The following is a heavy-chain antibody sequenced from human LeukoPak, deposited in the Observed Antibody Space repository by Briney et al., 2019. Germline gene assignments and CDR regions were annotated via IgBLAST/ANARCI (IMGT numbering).Heavy chain of an antibody. CDR2: ISSSCSTI. CDR3: ARAQGGGWFGELLYWPTEYYYYMDV. V-gene: IGHV3-48*04. CDR1: GFTFSSFS. Sequence: GGSLRLSCAASGFTFSSFSMNWVRQPPGKGLEWVSYISSSCSTIYYADSVEGRFTISRDNAKNSLYLQMNSLRAEDTAVYYCARAQGGGWFGELLYWPTEYYYYMDVWGKGTTVTVSS. J-gene: IGHJ6*03. D-gene: IGHD3-10*01.